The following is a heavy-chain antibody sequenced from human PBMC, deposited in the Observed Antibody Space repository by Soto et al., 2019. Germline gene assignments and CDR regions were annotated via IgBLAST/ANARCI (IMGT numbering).Heavy chain of an antibody. CDR2: SYYSGST. V-gene: IGHV4-31*03. CDR1: GGPISSCGYY. J-gene: IGHJ5*02. D-gene: IGHD1-1*01. Sequence: LSRTFSFSGGPISSCGYYGRWNHQLPGQGLEWLGYSYYSGSTYYNPSLKSRVTMSVDTSKNQFSLTLSSVTAADMAVYYCAREGSPSAYNFAIGIQLWSCDRWGKG. CDR3: AREGSPSAYNFAIGIQLWSCDR.